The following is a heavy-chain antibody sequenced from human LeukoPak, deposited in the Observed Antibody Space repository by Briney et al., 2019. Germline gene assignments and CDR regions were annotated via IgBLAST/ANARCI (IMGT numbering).Heavy chain of an antibody. V-gene: IGHV5-51*01. CDR2: RNPADSDI. J-gene: IGHJ3*01. CDR1: GYTFTTYW. Sequence: GGSLKISCKGSGYTFTTYWIGWVRQMPGKGLEWIGLRNPADSDIRYSPSFQGQVTISVDKSISTAYLEWSSLKASDTAMYYCARHVSSSRVAYDVWGQGTMVTVSS. D-gene: IGHD2-2*01. CDR3: ARHVSSSRVAYDV.